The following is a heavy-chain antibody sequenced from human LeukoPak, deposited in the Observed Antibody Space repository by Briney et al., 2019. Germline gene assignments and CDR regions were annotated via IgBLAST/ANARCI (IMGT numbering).Heavy chain of an antibody. CDR3: ARDLVWFGPLGY. J-gene: IGHJ4*02. CDR2: IKQDGSEK. Sequence: PGGSLRLSCAASGFAFSNYWMSWVRQAPGKGLEWVANIKQDGSEKYYVDSLRGRFTISRDNAQNSLYLQMNSLRAEDTAVYYCARDLVWFGPLGYWGQGTLVTVSS. D-gene: IGHD3-10*01. V-gene: IGHV3-7*01. CDR1: GFAFSNYW.